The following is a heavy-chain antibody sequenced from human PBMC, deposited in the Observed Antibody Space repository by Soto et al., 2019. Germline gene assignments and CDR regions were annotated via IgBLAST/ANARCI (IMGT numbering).Heavy chain of an antibody. CDR1: GDSVSSNSVA. J-gene: IGHJ2*01. CDR3: SRSFSLSCYFDL. CDR2: TYYRSKWYN. D-gene: IGHD3-3*02. V-gene: IGHV6-1*01. Sequence: PSQTLSLTCAISGDSVSSNSVAWNWIRQSPSRGLEWLGRTYYRSKWYNDYAVSLKSRIAINPDTSKNQFSLQLNSVTPEDTAVYYCSRSFSLSCYFDLWGSGSLVTVAS.